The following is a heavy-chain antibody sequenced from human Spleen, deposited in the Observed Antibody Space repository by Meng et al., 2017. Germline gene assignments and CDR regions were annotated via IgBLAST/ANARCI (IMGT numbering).Heavy chain of an antibody. Sequence: SETLSLTCGVYGGSSSGHYWSWIRQTPGKGLEWIGEINQSGITSYNPSLKTRVTISLDTSKNQFSLKLSSVTAADTAVYYCAREGQYYDILTGYYTSFWFDPWGQRTLVTVSS. CDR1: GGSSSGHY. V-gene: IGHV4-34*01. D-gene: IGHD3-9*01. CDR3: AREGQYYDILTGYYTSFWFDP. J-gene: IGHJ5*02. CDR2: INQSGIT.